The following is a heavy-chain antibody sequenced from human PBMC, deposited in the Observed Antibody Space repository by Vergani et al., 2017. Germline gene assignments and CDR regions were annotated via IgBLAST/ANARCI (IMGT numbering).Heavy chain of an antibody. D-gene: IGHD6-6*01. V-gene: IGHV5-51*01. CDR2: IYPGDSDT. CDR3: ARHSSIFYSSALPNWFDP. J-gene: IGHJ5*02. CDR1: GYSFTSYW. Sequence: EVQLVPSGAEVKKPGESLKISCKGSGYSFTSYWIGWVRQLPGKGLEWMGIIYPGDSDTRYSPSFQGQVTISADKSISTAYLQWSSLKASDTAMYYCARHSSIFYSSALPNWFDPWGQGTLVTVSS.